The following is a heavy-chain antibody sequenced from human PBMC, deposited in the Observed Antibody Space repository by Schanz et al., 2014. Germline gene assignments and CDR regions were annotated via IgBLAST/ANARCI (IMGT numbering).Heavy chain of an antibody. V-gene: IGHV3-23*01. CDR2: ISDSGDTA. D-gene: IGHD2-8*02. Sequence: DVHLLESGGGLVQPGGSLRLSCAASGFTFSTSAMSWVRQAPGKGLEWVSLISDSGDTAYYADSVKGRFTISRDNFKGALYLQMSSLRAEDTAVYYCAKSLESCPGGRCSRGYFDYWGQGTLVTVSS. CDR3: AKSLESCPGGRCSRGYFDY. J-gene: IGHJ4*02. CDR1: GFTFSTSA.